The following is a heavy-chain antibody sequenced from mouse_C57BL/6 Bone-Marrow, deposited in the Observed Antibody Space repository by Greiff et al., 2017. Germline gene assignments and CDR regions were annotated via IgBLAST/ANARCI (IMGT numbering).Heavy chain of an antibody. CDR2: ISSGSSTL. D-gene: IGHD1-1*01. CDR1: GFTFSDYG. CDR3: ARNFPLYYSYAMDY. V-gene: IGHV5-17*01. Sequence: EVKVVESGGGLVKPGGSLKLSCAASGFTFSDYGMHWVRQAPEKGLEWVSYISSGSSTLYYAATVKGRFTISRDNAKNTLFLQMTSLRSEDTAMYYCARNFPLYYSYAMDYWGQGTSVTVSS. J-gene: IGHJ4*01.